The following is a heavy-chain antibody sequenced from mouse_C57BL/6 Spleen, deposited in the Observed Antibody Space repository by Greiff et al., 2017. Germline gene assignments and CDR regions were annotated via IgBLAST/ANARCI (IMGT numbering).Heavy chain of an antibody. D-gene: IGHD2-1*01. CDR1: GFTFSDYG. CDR3: AREVTPAWFAY. Sequence: VQLKESGGGLVKPGGSLKLSCAASGFTFSDYGMHWVRQAPEKGLEWVAYISSGSSTIYYADTVKGRFTISRDTAKNTLFLQMTSLRSEDTAMYYCAREVTPAWFAYWGQGTLVTVSA. CDR2: ISSGSSTI. V-gene: IGHV5-17*01. J-gene: IGHJ3*01.